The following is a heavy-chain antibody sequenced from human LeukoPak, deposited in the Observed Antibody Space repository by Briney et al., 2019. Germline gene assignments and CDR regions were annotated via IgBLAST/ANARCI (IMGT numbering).Heavy chain of an antibody. CDR1: GFTFSSYA. V-gene: IGHV3-23*01. D-gene: IGHD6-13*01. CDR3: ARHTGQLDQREYFQH. CDR2: ISGSGGGT. Sequence: GGSLRLSCAASGFTFSSYAMSWVRQAPGKGLEWVSAISGSGGGTYYAASVKGRFTISRDNSKNTLYLQMNSLRTEDTAVYYCARHTGQLDQREYFQHWGQGTLVTVSS. J-gene: IGHJ1*01.